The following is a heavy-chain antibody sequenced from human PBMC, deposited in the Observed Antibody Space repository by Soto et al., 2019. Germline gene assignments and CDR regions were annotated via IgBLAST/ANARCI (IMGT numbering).Heavy chain of an antibody. J-gene: IGHJ6*03. CDR1: GFTFDDYA. Sequence: PGGSLRLCCAASGFTFDDYAMHWVRQAPGKGLEWVSGISWNSGSIGYADSVKGRFTISRDNAKNSLYLQMNSLRAEDTALYYCAKDGDYGDYYYYYMDVWGKGTTVTVSS. CDR2: ISWNSGSI. CDR3: AKDGDYGDYYYYYMDV. V-gene: IGHV3-9*01. D-gene: IGHD4-17*01.